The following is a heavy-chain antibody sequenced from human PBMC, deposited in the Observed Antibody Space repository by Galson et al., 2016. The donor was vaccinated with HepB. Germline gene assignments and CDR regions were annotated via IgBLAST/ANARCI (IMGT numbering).Heavy chain of an antibody. V-gene: IGHV3-21*01. CDR3: ASLFSAAVAGYWYFDL. CDR1: GFTFSSYS. CDR2: ISSSSSYI. J-gene: IGHJ2*01. D-gene: IGHD6-19*01. Sequence: SLRLSCAASGFTFSSYSMNWVRQAPGKGLEWDSSISSSSSYIYYADSVKGRFTISRDNAKNSLYLQMNSLRAEDTAVYYCASLFSAAVAGYWYFDLWGRGTLVTVSS.